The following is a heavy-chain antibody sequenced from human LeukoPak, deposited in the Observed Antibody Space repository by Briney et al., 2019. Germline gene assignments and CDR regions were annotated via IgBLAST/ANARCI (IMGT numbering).Heavy chain of an antibody. J-gene: IGHJ6*03. V-gene: IGHV3-23*01. CDR2: ISGSGGST. CDR1: GFTFSSYA. Sequence: GGSLRLSCPASGFTFSSYAMSWVRQAPGKGLEWVSAISGSGGSTYYADSVKGRFTISRDNSKNTLYLQMNSLRAEDTAVYYCAKEAMVAYYYYYYMDVWGKGTTVTVSS. CDR3: AKEAMVAYYYYYYMDV. D-gene: IGHD5-18*01.